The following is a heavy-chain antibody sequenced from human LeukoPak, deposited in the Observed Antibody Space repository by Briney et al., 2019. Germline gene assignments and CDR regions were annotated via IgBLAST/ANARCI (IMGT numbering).Heavy chain of an antibody. V-gene: IGHV4-59*01. CDR2: IYYSGST. CDR3: ARGTYYYDSSGYH. CDR1: GGSISSYY. D-gene: IGHD3-22*01. Sequence: SETLSLTCTVSGGSISSYYWSWIRQPPGKGLEWIGYIYYSGSTTYNPSLKSRVTISVDTSENQFSLKLSSVTAADTAVYYCARGTYYYDSSGYHWGQGTLVTVSS. J-gene: IGHJ5*02.